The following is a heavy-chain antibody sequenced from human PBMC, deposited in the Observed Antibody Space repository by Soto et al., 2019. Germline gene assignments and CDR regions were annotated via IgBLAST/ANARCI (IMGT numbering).Heavy chain of an antibody. J-gene: IGHJ5*02. D-gene: IGHD6-25*01. V-gene: IGHV4-39*07. CDR1: GGSISSSSYY. CDR3: AREAAGILNWFDP. Sequence: PSETLSLTCTVPGGSISSSSYYWGWIRQPPGKGLEWIGSIYYSGSTYYNPSLKSRVTISVETSKNQFSLKLSSVTAADTAVYYCAREAAGILNWFDPWGQGTLVTVSS. CDR2: IYYSGST.